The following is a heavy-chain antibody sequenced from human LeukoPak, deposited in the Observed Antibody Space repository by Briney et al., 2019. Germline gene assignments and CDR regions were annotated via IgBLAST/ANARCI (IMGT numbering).Heavy chain of an antibody. CDR3: ARDPLSEQQSPVWFDP. J-gene: IGHJ5*02. V-gene: IGHV3-74*01. D-gene: IGHD6-13*01. CDR2: INSDGSST. CDR1: GFTFSAYS. Sequence: GGSLRLSCAASGFTFSAYSMNWVRQAPGKGLVWVSRINSDGSSTSYADSVKGRFTISRDNAKNTLYLQMNSLRAEDTAVYYCARDPLSEQQSPVWFDPWGQGTLVTVSS.